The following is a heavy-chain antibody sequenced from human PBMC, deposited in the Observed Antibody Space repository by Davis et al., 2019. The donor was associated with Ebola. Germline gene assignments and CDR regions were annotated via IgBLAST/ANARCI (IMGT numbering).Heavy chain of an antibody. CDR2: ISSSSSTI. CDR1: GFTFSTYN. V-gene: IGHV3-48*02. J-gene: IGHJ4*02. D-gene: IGHD1-7*01. Sequence: GGSLRLSCAASGFTFSTYNMIWVRQAPGKGLEWVSYISSSSSTIYYADSVKGRFTISRDNAKNSLYLQMNSLRDEDTAVYYCARDPRYNWNYVPYYFDYWGQGTLVTVSS. CDR3: ARDPRYNWNYVPYYFDY.